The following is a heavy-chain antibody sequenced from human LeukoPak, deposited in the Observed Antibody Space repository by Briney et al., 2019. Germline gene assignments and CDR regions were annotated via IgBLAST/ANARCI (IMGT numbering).Heavy chain of an antibody. CDR2: INPNSGGT. CDR1: GYTFTGYY. V-gene: IGHV1-2*02. CDR3: AREHCSGGSCYLLDP. D-gene: IGHD2-15*01. J-gene: IGHJ5*02. Sequence: ASVKVSCKASGYTFTGYYMHWVRQAPGQGLEWMGWINPNSGGTNYAQKFQGRVTMTRDTSISTAYMELSRLRSDDTAVYYCAREHCSGGSCYLLDPWGQGTLVTVSS.